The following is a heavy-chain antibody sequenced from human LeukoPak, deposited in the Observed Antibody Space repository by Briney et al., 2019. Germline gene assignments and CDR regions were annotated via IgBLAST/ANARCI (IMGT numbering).Heavy chain of an antibody. CDR1: GGSISSYY. Sequence: SETLSLTCTASGGSISSYYWSWIRQPAGKGLEWIGRIYSSGRTNYSPSLKSRVTLSADTSWNQSSLRLSSVTAADTAVYYCARDGRGYSSSWYFDLWGQGTLVTVSS. CDR2: IYSSGRT. CDR3: ARDGRGYSSSWYFDL. V-gene: IGHV4-4*07. D-gene: IGHD6-13*01. J-gene: IGHJ4*02.